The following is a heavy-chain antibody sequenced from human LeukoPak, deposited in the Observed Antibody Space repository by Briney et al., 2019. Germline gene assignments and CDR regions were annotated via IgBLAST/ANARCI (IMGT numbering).Heavy chain of an antibody. V-gene: IGHV1-2*02. Sequence: GASVKVSCKASAYTFTGYYLHWVRQAPGRGFQWMGWLDPNNGDTEYAQKFQGRVTMTRDRSISTAYMDLGRLTSDDTAVYYCARRSRNGLDAFDIWGQGTMVTVSS. CDR3: ARRSRNGLDAFDI. J-gene: IGHJ3*02. CDR2: LDPNNGDT. D-gene: IGHD1-14*01. CDR1: AYTFTGYY.